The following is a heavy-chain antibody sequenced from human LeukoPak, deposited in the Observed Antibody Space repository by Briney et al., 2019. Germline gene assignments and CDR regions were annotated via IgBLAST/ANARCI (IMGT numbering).Heavy chain of an antibody. D-gene: IGHD4-17*01. Sequence: SQTLSLTCTVSGGSISSGSYYWSWIRQPAGKGLEWIGRIYTSGSTNYNPSLKSRVTISVDTSKNQFSLKLSSVTAADTAVYYCARVYYGEDAFDIWGQGTMVTVSS. V-gene: IGHV4-61*02. CDR3: ARVYYGEDAFDI. CDR2: IYTSGST. CDR1: GGSISSGSYY. J-gene: IGHJ3*02.